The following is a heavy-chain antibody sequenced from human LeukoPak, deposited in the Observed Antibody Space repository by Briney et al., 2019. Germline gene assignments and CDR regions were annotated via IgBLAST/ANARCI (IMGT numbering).Heavy chain of an antibody. CDR2: INHSGST. D-gene: IGHD3-16*02. Sequence: MSSETLSLTCAVYGGSFSGYYWGWIRQPPGKGLEWIGEINHSGSTNYNPSLKSRVTISVDTSKNQFSLKLISVTAADTAVYYCARGPPYYDYVWGSYRPFDYWGQGTLVTVSS. CDR3: ARGPPYYDYVWGSYRPFDY. V-gene: IGHV4-34*01. CDR1: GGSFSGYY. J-gene: IGHJ4*02.